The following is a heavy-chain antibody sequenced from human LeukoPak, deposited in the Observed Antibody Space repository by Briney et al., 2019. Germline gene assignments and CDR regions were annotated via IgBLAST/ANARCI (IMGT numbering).Heavy chain of an antibody. CDR1: GYTFTSYG. Sequence: GASVKVSCKASGYTFTSYGISWVRQAPGQGLEWMGWISADNGNTNYAQKLQGRVTMTTDTSTSTACMELRGLRSDDTAVYYCARDVRYYDSSGYYYGDYYYYGMDVWGQGTTVTVSS. D-gene: IGHD3-22*01. CDR2: ISADNGNT. CDR3: ARDVRYYDSSGYYYGDYYYYGMDV. V-gene: IGHV1-18*01. J-gene: IGHJ6*02.